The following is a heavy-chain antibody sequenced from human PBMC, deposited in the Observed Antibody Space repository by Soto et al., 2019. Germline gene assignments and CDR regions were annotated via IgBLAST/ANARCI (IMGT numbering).Heavy chain of an antibody. CDR1: GYTFSSYV. J-gene: IGHJ3*02. V-gene: IGHV3-30*18. D-gene: IGHD3-3*01. CDR2: ISYDRSNT. Sequence: GGSLRLSCAASGYTFSSYVMHSVRQAPRKGGEWLAVISYDRSNTYYEDSVKGRFTISRDNSKNTLSLQMTSLRAEDTAVYYWAKDGGITIFGVANDAFDIWGQGTMVTVS. CDR3: AKDGGITIFGVANDAFDI.